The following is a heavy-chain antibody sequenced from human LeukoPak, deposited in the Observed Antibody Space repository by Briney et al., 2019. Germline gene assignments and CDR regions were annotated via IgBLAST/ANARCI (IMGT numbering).Heavy chain of an antibody. Sequence: GGSLRLSCGASGFTFSSYAMSWVRQAPGKGLEWVSAISGSGGSTYYADSVRGRFTMSRDSAKNSLYLQMNSLRAEDAALYYCARTDGLDIWGQGTMVTVSS. J-gene: IGHJ3*02. CDR2: ISGSGGST. CDR3: ARTDGLDI. CDR1: GFTFSSYA. V-gene: IGHV3-23*01.